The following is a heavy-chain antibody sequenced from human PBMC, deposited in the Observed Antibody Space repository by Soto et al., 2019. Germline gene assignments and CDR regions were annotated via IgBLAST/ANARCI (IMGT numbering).Heavy chain of an antibody. CDR3: ARGRAYYDILTGYPTPYYYYGMDV. CDR2: ISAYNGNT. D-gene: IGHD3-9*01. J-gene: IGHJ6*02. V-gene: IGHV1-18*01. Sequence: QVQLVQSGAEVKKPGASVKVSCKASGYTFTSYGISWVRQAPGQGLEWMGWISAYNGNTNYAQKLQGRVTMTTDTSTSTADMELRSLRSDDTAVYYCARGRAYYDILTGYPTPYYYYGMDVWGQGTTVTVSS. CDR1: GYTFTSYG.